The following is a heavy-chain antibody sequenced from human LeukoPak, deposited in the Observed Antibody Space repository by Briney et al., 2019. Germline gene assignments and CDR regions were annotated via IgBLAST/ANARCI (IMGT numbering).Heavy chain of an antibody. V-gene: IGHV4-59*01. D-gene: IGHD3-3*01. Sequence: PSETLSLTRTVSGGSISSYYWSWIRQPPGKGLEWIGYIYYSGSTNYNPSLKSRVTISVDTSKNQFSLKLSSVTAADTAVYYCARESDGYDFWSGFDYWGQGTLVTVSS. CDR2: IYYSGST. CDR3: ARESDGYDFWSGFDY. CDR1: GGSISSYY. J-gene: IGHJ4*02.